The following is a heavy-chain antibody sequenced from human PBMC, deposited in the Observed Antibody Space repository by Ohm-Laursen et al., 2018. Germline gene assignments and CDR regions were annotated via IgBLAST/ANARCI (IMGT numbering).Heavy chain of an antibody. CDR3: ARLVTGDAFDI. D-gene: IGHD1-14*01. CDR1: GFTFDDYA. J-gene: IGHJ3*02. Sequence: SLRLSCSASGFTFDDYAMHWVRQAPGKGLEWVSGISWNSGSIGYADSVKGRFTISRDNAKNSLYLQMNSLRAEDTAVYYCARLVTGDAFDIWGQGTMVTVSS. CDR2: ISWNSGSI. V-gene: IGHV3-9*01.